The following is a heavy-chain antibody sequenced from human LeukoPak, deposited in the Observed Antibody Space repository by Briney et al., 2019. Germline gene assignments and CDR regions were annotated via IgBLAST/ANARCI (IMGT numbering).Heavy chain of an antibody. CDR1: GGTFSSYA. CDR3: ARADIVVVPAAIDY. Sequence: SSVKVSCKASGGTFSSYAISWVRQAPGQGLEWMGWISAYNGNTNYAQKLQGRVTMTTDTSTSTAYMELRSLRSDDTAVYYCARADIVVVPAAIDYWGQGTLVTVSS. J-gene: IGHJ4*02. D-gene: IGHD2-2*01. CDR2: ISAYNGNT. V-gene: IGHV1-18*01.